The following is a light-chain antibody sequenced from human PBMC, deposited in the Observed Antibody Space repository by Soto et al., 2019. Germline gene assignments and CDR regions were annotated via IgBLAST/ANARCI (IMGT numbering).Light chain of an antibody. CDR3: QKYNSGPLT. CDR2: SAS. V-gene: IGKV1-27*01. J-gene: IGKJ4*01. CDR1: QGISSF. Sequence: DVQMTQSPSSLSASVGDRVTITCRASQGISSFLAWYQQIPGKVPKLLIYSASTLQSGVPSRFSGSGSGTDFTLTISSLQPEDVAIYYCQKYNSGPLTLGGATKVDIK.